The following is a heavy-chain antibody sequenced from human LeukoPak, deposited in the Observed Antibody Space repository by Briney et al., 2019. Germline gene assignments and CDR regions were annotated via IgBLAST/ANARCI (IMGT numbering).Heavy chain of an antibody. CDR3: SKDSYYDSSGSFDY. Sequence: PGGSLRLSCAASGFTFDDYAMHWVRQAPGKGLQWVSAISWNSNNVGYADSVKGRFTISRDNAKNSLYLQMNTLRAEDTAFHYCSKDSYYDSSGSFDYWGQGTLVTVSS. CDR2: ISWNSNNV. V-gene: IGHV3-9*01. CDR1: GFTFDDYA. D-gene: IGHD3-22*01. J-gene: IGHJ4*02.